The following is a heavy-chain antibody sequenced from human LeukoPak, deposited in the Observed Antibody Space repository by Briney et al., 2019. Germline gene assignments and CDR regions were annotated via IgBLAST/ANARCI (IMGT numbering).Heavy chain of an antibody. CDR1: GGSISSYY. CDR2: IYYSGST. V-gene: IGHV4-59*01. CDR3: ARARRHPLDY. J-gene: IGHJ4*02. D-gene: IGHD1-14*01. Sequence: SETLSLTCTVSGGSISSYYWSWIRQPPGEGLEWIGYIYYSGSTNYNPSLKSRVTISVDTSKNQFSLKLSSVTAADTAVYYCARARRHPLDYWGQGTLVTVSS.